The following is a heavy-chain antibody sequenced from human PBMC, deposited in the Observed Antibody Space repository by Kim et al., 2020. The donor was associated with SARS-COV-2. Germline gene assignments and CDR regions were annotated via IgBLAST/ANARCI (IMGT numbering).Heavy chain of an antibody. D-gene: IGHD3-10*01. CDR2: IYPGDSDT. CDR3: ARISLLWFGEVSRNDAFDI. Sequence: GESLKISCKGSGYSFTSYWIGWVRQMPGKGLEWMGIIYPGDSDTRYSPSFQGQVTISADKSISTAYLQWSSLKASDTAMYYCARISLLWFGEVSRNDAFDIWGQGTMVTVSS. V-gene: IGHV5-51*01. CDR1: GYSFTSYW. J-gene: IGHJ3*02.